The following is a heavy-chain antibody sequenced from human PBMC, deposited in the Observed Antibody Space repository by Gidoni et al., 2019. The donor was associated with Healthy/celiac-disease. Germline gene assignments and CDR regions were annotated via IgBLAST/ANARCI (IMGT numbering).Heavy chain of an antibody. V-gene: IGHV3-7*01. Sequence: EVQLVESGGGLVQPGGSLRISCAASGFTFSSYWMSWVRQAPGKGLEWVANIKQDGSEKYYVDSVKGRFTISRDNAKNSLYLQMNSLRAEDTAVYYCAKSTTGYYYYYYMDVWGKGTTVTVSS. J-gene: IGHJ6*03. CDR3: AKSTTGYYYYYYMDV. D-gene: IGHD3-10*01. CDR2: IKQDGSEK. CDR1: GFTFSSYW.